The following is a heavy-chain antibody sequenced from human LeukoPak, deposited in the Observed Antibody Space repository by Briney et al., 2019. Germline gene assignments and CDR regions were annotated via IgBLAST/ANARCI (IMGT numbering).Heavy chain of an antibody. Sequence: PGGSLRLSCAASGFIFSTYWMSWVRQAPGKGLEWVANIKQDGSDKYYVDSVKGRFTISRDNAKNSLYLQMNSLRAEDTAVYYCARDSYYYDSSGPDDAFDIWGQGTMVTVSS. CDR2: IKQDGSDK. V-gene: IGHV3-7*01. CDR3: ARDSYYYDSSGPDDAFDI. CDR1: GFIFSTYW. D-gene: IGHD3-22*01. J-gene: IGHJ3*02.